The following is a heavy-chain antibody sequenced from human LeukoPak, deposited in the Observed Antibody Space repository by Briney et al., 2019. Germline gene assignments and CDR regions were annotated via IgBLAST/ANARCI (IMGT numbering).Heavy chain of an antibody. V-gene: IGHV4-59*01. Sequence: TETLSLTCTVSGGSISSYYWSWIRQPPGKRLEWIGYIYYSGSTNYNPSLKSRVTISVDTSKNQFSLKLSSVTAADTAVYYCARGDSSGWNFDYWGQGTLVTVSS. CDR2: IYYSGST. CDR3: ARGDSSGWNFDY. J-gene: IGHJ4*02. CDR1: GGSISSYY. D-gene: IGHD6-19*01.